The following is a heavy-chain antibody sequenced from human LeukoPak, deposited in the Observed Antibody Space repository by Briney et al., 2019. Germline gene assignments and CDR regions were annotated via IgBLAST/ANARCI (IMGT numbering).Heavy chain of an antibody. D-gene: IGHD4-17*01. CDR1: GFALSNYA. V-gene: IGHV3-23*01. CDR2: ITGSGGTT. CDR3: AKDPNGDYVGAFDF. J-gene: IGHJ3*01. Sequence: SGGSLRLSCVASGFALSNYALTWVRQAPGKGLEWVSVITGSGGTTHYADSVKGRFTISRDNSKNTLYLEMNSLRVRDTAMYYCAKDPNGDYVGAFDFWGLGTMVTVSS.